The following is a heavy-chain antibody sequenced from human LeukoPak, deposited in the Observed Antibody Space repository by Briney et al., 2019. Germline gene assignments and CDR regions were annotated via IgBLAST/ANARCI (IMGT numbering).Heavy chain of an antibody. Sequence: GGSLRLSCAASGFTFSSYWMNWVRQAPGKGLEWVANIKQDGSEKYYVDSVKGRFTISRDNAKNSLYLQMNNLRAEDTAEYYCVRDFGYCSNGVCYTCLDFWGQGTLVTVSS. CDR1: GFTFSSYW. CDR2: IKQDGSEK. CDR3: VRDFGYCSNGVCYTCLDF. D-gene: IGHD2-8*01. J-gene: IGHJ4*02. V-gene: IGHV3-7*01.